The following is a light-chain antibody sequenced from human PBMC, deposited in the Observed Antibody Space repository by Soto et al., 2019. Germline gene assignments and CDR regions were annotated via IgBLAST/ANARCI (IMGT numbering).Light chain of an antibody. V-gene: IGKV1-39*01. CDR2: AAS. J-gene: IGKJ5*01. Sequence: DLQMTQSPSSLSASVGDRVTITCRASQSISSYLNWYQQKPGKATKLLIYAASSLQSGVPSRVSGSGSGTDVTLTISSLQTEDFATYYCQQSYSTPITFGQGTRLEIK. CDR3: QQSYSTPIT. CDR1: QSISSY.